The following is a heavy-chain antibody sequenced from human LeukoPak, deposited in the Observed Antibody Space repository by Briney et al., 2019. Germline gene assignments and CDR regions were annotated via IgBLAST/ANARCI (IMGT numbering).Heavy chain of an antibody. CDR2: INTNTGNP. D-gene: IGHD1-26*01. V-gene: IGHV7-4-1*02. CDR3: APSGTYKFDY. Sequence: ASVKVSFKVSGYTFTGYGMNWVRQAPGQGLEWMGWINTNTGNPTYAQGFTGRFVFSLDTSVSTAYLQISSLKAEDTAVYYCAPSGTYKFDYWGQGTLVTVSS. J-gene: IGHJ4*02. CDR1: GYTFTGYG.